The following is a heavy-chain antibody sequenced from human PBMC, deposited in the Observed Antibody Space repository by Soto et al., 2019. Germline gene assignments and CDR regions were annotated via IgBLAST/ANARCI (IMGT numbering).Heavy chain of an antibody. CDR2: ISYDGSNK. D-gene: IGHD2-2*01. J-gene: IGHJ4*02. Sequence: QVQLVESGGGVVQPGRSLRLSCAASGFTFSSYAMHWVRQAPGKGLEWVAVISYDGSNKYYADSVKGRFTISRDNSKNTRYLQMNSLRAEDTAVYYCARARLDTPALDYWGPGTLVTVSS. V-gene: IGHV3-30-3*01. CDR1: GFTFSSYA. CDR3: ARARLDTPALDY.